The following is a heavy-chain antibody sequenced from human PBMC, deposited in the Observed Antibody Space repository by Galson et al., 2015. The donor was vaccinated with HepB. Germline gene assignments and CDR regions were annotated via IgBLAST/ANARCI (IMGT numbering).Heavy chain of an antibody. CDR3: ARDYYHGMDV. J-gene: IGHJ6*02. V-gene: IGHV6-1*01. CDR2: TCYRSKWYN. CDR1: GDSVSSTSAA. Sequence: CAISGDSVSSTSAAWNWVRRSPSRGLEWLGKTCYRSKWYNDYAVSVKGRITIDPDTSKNQFSLQLNSVTPEDTAVYYCARDYYHGMDVWGQGITVTVSS.